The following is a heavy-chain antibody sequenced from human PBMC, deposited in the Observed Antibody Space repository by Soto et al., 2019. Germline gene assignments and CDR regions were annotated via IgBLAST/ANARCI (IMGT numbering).Heavy chain of an antibody. J-gene: IGHJ6*02. V-gene: IGHV1-69*05. CDR2: IMPIFRTP. CDR3: ARDNDRPQLGGNYYYILDV. CDR1: GGTFRNSA. Sequence: QVQLEQSGAEVKKPGSSVNLSCKASGGTFRNSAISWVRQAPGQGLEWMGGIMPIFRTPDYAQKFQGRVTITSDESTNTAYMELSGLRSDDTAVYYCARDNDRPQLGGNYYYILDVWGHGTTVTVSS. D-gene: IGHD1-1*01.